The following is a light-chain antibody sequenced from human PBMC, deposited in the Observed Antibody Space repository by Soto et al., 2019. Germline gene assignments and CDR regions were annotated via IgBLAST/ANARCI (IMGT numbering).Light chain of an antibody. CDR1: QGISNY. Sequence: DIQLTQSPSFLSASVGDRVTITCRASQGISNYLAWYQQKPVKAPKLLIYGASTLQSRVTSRFSGSGSGTVFTLTISSLQPEDFATYYCQQVNGPHPAFGGGNKVEIK. J-gene: IGKJ4*01. CDR3: QQVNGPHPA. CDR2: GAS. V-gene: IGKV1-9*01.